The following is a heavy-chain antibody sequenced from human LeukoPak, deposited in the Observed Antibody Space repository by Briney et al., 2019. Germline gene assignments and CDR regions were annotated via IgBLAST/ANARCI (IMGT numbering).Heavy chain of an antibody. CDR3: ARVEYSGWNLEY. CDR1: GFTCRSYW. J-gene: IGHJ4*02. V-gene: IGHV3-7*01. CDR2: INQGGSVQ. Sequence: GGSLRRSCAASGFTCRSYWMSWVRQAPGKGLEWVANINQGGSVQYYMDSVKGRFTISRDDAKNSLYVQMNSLRDEDTAVYCARVEYSGWNLEYWGQGTMVTVSS. D-gene: IGHD5-12*01.